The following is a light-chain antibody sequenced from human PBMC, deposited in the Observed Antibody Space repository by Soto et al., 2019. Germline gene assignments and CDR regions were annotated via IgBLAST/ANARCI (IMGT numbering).Light chain of an antibody. J-gene: IGKJ2*01. Sequence: EIELTQSPGALSLSPGERVTTSCRASQTASSSHLAWYQQKPGHAPRLLIYDASSLATGISERFSGSGSGTDFTLTISRLEPEDFAVYYCQQYCRSPPTFGQGTKVEIK. CDR1: QTASSSH. V-gene: IGKV3-20*01. CDR3: QQYCRSPPT. CDR2: DAS.